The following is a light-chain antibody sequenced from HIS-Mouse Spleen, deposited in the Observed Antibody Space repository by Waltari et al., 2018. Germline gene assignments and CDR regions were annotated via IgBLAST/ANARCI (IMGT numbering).Light chain of an antibody. CDR1: ALPKKY. J-gene: IGLJ2*01. V-gene: IGLV3-10*01. CDR3: YSTDSSGNHRV. Sequence: SYELTQPPPVSVSPGQTARITCSGDALPKKYAYWYQQKSGQAPVLVIYEDSKRPSGTPERFSGSSSGTMATLTISGAQVEDEADYYCYSTDSSGNHRVFGGGTKLTVL. CDR2: EDS.